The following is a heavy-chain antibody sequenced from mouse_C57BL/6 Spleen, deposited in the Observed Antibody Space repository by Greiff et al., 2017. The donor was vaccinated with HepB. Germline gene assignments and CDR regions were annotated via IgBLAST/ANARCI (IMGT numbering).Heavy chain of an antibody. CDR3: TRDRGSGSRGYAMDY. V-gene: IGHV5-9-1*02. J-gene: IGHJ4*01. D-gene: IGHD1-1*01. Sequence: DVMLVESGEGLVKPGGSLKLSCAASGFTFSSYAMSWVRQTPEKRLEWVAYISSGGDYIYYADTVKGRFTISRDNARNTRYLQMSSLKSEDTAMYYCTRDRGSGSRGYAMDYWGQGTSVTVSS. CDR2: ISSGGDYI. CDR1: GFTFSSYA.